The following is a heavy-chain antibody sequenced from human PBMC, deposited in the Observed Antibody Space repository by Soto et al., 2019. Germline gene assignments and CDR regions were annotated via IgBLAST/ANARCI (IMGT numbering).Heavy chain of an antibody. CDR3: AHQSMVRPRDNWFDP. CDR2: IYWDDDK. J-gene: IGHJ5*02. V-gene: IGHV2-5*02. D-gene: IGHD3-10*01. CDR1: GFSLSTSGVG. Sequence: SGPTLVKPTQTLTLTCTFSGFSLSTSGVGVGWIRQPPGKALEWLALIYWDDDKRYSPSLKSRLTITKDTSKNQVVLTMTNMDPVDTATYYCAHQSMVRPRDNWFDPWGQGTLVTVSS.